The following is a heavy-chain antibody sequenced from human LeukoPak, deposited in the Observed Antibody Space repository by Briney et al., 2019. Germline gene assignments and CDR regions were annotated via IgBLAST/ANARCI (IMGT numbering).Heavy chain of an antibody. CDR1: GFTFSSYS. CDR2: ISSSSSTI. V-gene: IGHV3-48*01. D-gene: IGHD3-3*01. Sequence: GGSLRLSCAASGFTFSSYSMNWVRQAPGKGLEWVSYISSSSSTIYYADSVKGRFTISRDNAKNSLYLQMNSLRAEDTAVYYCARQSLGPAISGFWNWGQETLVTVSS. J-gene: IGHJ4*02. CDR3: ARQSLGPAISGFWN.